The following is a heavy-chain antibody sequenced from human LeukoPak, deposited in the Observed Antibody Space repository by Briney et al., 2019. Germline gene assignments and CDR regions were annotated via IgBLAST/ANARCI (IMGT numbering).Heavy chain of an antibody. CDR2: IGGGGGRT. V-gene: IGHV3-23*01. D-gene: IGHD2-15*01. Sequence: GGSLRLSCAASGFTFSSYGMSWVRQAPGKGLEWVSAIGGGGGRTYYADPVKGRFTISRDNSKNTLHLQMTSLRVEDTSVYYCARVGRDIVVVEAADYYYYYMDVWGKGTTVTVSS. CDR1: GFTFSSYG. CDR3: ARVGRDIVVVEAADYYYYYMDV. J-gene: IGHJ6*03.